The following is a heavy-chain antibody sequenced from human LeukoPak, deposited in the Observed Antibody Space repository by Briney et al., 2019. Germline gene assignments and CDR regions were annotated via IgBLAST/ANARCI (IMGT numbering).Heavy chain of an antibody. D-gene: IGHD4-23*01. CDR3: ARGRTTVVTPYYFDY. Sequence: SETLSLTCAVSGGSISSGGYSWSWIRQPPGKGLEWIGYIYHSGSTYYNPSLKSRVTISVDRSKNQFSLKLSSVTAADTAVYYCARGRTTVVTPYYFDYWGQGTLLTVSS. V-gene: IGHV4-30-2*01. J-gene: IGHJ4*02. CDR1: GGSISSGGYS. CDR2: IYHSGST.